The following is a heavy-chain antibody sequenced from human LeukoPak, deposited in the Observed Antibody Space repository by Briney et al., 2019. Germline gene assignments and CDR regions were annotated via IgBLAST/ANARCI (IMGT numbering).Heavy chain of an antibody. CDR3: ASYVPFDY. J-gene: IGHJ4*02. CDR1: GFTFSRYE. V-gene: IGHV3-48*03. Sequence: GGSLRLSCAASGFTFSRYEMNWVRQAPGKGLEWVSYISSSGSTKYYADPVKGRFTISSDNAKDSLYLEMNSLRAEDTDVYYCASYVPFDYWGQGTLVTVSS. D-gene: IGHD2-2*01. CDR2: ISSSGSTK.